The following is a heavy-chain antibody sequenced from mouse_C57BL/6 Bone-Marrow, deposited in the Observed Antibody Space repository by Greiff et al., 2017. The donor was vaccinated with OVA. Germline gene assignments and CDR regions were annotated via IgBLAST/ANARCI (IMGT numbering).Heavy chain of an antibody. CDR1: GFSFTSYG. CDR3: ARENSNPWYFDV. Sequence: VKLQESGPGLVQPSQSLSITCTVSGFSFTSYGIHWVRQSPGKGLEWLGVIWSGGSTDYNAAFISRLSISKDNSKSKVFFKMNSLQADDTAIYYCARENSNPWYFDVWGTGTTVTVSS. D-gene: IGHD2-5*01. J-gene: IGHJ1*03. CDR2: IWSGGST. V-gene: IGHV2-2*01.